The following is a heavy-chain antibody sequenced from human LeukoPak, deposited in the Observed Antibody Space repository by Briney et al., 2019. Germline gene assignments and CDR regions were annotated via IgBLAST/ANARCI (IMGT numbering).Heavy chain of an antibody. CDR3: ASTEGYCSGGMCYSMEYFRH. Sequence: PSETLSLTCTVSGGSISSFYWSWIRQAPGKGLEWIGHTFHNGNSNYNPSLKTRVTLSLDTSKNQFSLKLNSVTAADTAVYYCASTEGYCSGGMCYSMEYFRHWGQGTQVAVSS. CDR2: TFHNGNS. CDR1: GGSISSFY. J-gene: IGHJ1*01. V-gene: IGHV4-59*01. D-gene: IGHD2-15*01.